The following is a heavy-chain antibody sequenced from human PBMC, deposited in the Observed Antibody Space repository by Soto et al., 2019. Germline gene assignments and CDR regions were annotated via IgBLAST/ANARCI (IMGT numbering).Heavy chain of an antibody. Sequence: QVQLVQSGAEVTKPGSSVKVSCKASGSTFSSYAISWVRQAHVPGLEWMGGIIPHFGTANYAEKFQGRVTITADDSTSTAYIVISSLRCEDPAVYDCSRLEPREGRDYWGQGTLVTVSS. CDR1: GSTFSSYA. V-gene: IGHV1-69*12. CDR2: IIPHFGTA. CDR3: SRLEPREGRDY. D-gene: IGHD1-1*01. J-gene: IGHJ4*02.